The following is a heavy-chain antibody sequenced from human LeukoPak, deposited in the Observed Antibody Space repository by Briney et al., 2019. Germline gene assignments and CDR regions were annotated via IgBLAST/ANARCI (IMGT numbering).Heavy chain of an antibody. Sequence: SETLSLTCTVSGGSISSYSLSWIRQPPGKGLEWIGYIYYSGSTNYNPSLKSRVTISVDTSKNQFSLKLCSVTAADTTMYYCARAQVDYNNGPGSQGYYYYGMDVWGQGTTVTVSS. V-gene: IGHV4-59*01. CDR2: IYYSGST. J-gene: IGHJ6*02. D-gene: IGHD4-11*01. CDR3: ARAQVDYNNGPGSQGYYYYGMDV. CDR1: GGSISSYS.